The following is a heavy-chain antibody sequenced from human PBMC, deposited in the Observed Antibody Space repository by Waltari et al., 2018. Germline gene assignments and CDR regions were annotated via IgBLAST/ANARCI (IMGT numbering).Heavy chain of an antibody. J-gene: IGHJ5*02. CDR3: TYTVTPYNWFDP. V-gene: IGHV4-59*01. D-gene: IGHD4-4*01. CDR1: GGSISSYY. CDR2: IYYSGST. Sequence: QVQLQESGPGLVKPSETLSLTCTVSGGSISSYYWSWIRQPPGKGLEWIGYIYYSGSTNYNPSLKSRVTISVDTSKNQFSLKLSSVTAADTAVYYCTYTVTPYNWFDPWGQGTLVTVSS.